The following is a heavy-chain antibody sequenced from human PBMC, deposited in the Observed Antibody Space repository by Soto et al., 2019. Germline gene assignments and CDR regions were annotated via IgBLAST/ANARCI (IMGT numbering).Heavy chain of an antibody. CDR3: ASAQRGSGSYCDY. J-gene: IGHJ4*02. CDR2: ISYDGSNK. V-gene: IGHV3-30-3*01. Sequence: QVQLVESGGGVVQPGRSLRLSCAASGFTFSSYAMHWVRQAPGKGLEWVAVISYDGSNKYYADPVKGRFTISRDNSKNTLYLQMNSLRAEDTAVYYCASAQRGSGSYCDYWGQGTLVTVSS. CDR1: GFTFSSYA. D-gene: IGHD1-26*01.